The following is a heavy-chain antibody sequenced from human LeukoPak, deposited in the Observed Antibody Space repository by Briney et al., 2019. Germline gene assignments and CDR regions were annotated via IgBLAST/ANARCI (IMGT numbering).Heavy chain of an antibody. CDR3: ARDGTMTQPFY. CDR1: GFTFSSYG. Sequence: PGGSLRLSCAASGFTFSSYGMSWVRQAPGKGLEWVSAISGSGGSTYYADSVKGRFTISRDNSKNTLYQQMNSLRAEDTAVYYCARDGTMTQPFYWGQGTLVTVSS. V-gene: IGHV3-23*01. CDR2: ISGSGGST. J-gene: IGHJ4*02. D-gene: IGHD3-22*01.